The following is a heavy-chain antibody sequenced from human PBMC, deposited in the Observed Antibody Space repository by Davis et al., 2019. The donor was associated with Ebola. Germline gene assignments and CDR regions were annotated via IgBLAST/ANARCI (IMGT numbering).Heavy chain of an antibody. CDR1: GFTFSSYA. D-gene: IGHD3-10*01. CDR2: ISGSGGST. V-gene: IGHV3-23*01. J-gene: IGHJ4*02. CDR3: ARIEAYGAGNYFEY. Sequence: GESLKISCAASGFTFSSYAMSWVRQAPGKGLEWVSAISGSGGSTYYADSVKGRFTISRDTSTVYLQMNYLRVEDTAVYYCARIEAYGAGNYFEYWGQGTLVTISS.